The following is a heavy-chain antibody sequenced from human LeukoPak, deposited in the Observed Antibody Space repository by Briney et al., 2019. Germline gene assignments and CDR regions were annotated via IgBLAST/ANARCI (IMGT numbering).Heavy chain of an antibody. V-gene: IGHV3-48*03. D-gene: IGHD1-26*01. J-gene: IGHJ6*02. CDR3: ARDPRVGATQAYYYYGMDV. CDR1: GFTFSSYE. Sequence: GGSLRLSCAASGFTFSSYEMNWVRQAPGKGLEWVSDISSSGSTIYYADSVKGRFTISRDNAKNSLYLQMNSLRAEDTAVYYCARDPRVGATQAYYYYGMDVWGQGTTVTVSS. CDR2: ISSSGSTI.